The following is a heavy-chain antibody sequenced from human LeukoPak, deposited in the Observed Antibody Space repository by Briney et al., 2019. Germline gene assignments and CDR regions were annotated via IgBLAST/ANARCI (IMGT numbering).Heavy chain of an antibody. CDR1: GGTFSSYA. CDR2: IIPILGIA. CDR3: ARARGSGSSAEYFQH. V-gene: IGHV1-69*04. D-gene: IGHD3-10*01. Sequence: ASVKVSCKASGGTFSSYAISWVRQAPGQGLEWMGRIIPILGIANYAQKFQGRVTITADKSTSTAYMELSSLRSEDTAVYYCARARGSGSSAEYFQHWGQGTLVTVSS. J-gene: IGHJ1*01.